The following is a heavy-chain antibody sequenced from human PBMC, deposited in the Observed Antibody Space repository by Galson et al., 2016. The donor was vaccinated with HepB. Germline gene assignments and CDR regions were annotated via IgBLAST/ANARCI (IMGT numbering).Heavy chain of an antibody. D-gene: IGHD3-9*01. V-gene: IGHV4-59*06. Sequence: SETLSLTCTVSGDSISSYYWSWIRQPPGKGLEWIGFIHDSGSTYYNPTLNSRLTISVDRAKNQFSLTLSFVTVADTAVYHCARTYYNFLTGYYRYYFDFWGQGALVTVSS. CDR1: GDSISSYY. CDR3: ARTYYNFLTGYYRYYFDF. J-gene: IGHJ4*02. CDR2: IHDSGST.